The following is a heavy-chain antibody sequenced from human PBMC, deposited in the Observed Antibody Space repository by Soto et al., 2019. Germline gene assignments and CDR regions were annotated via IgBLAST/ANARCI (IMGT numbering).Heavy chain of an antibody. V-gene: IGHV4-34*01. CDR3: ARAVRRPEISFGGAIILFDP. CDR2: ISHSGST. CDR1: DGSFSGHY. J-gene: IGHJ5*02. Sequence: PSETLSLTCAVYDGSFSGHYWSWIRQPPGKGLEWIGEISHSGSTNYNPSHKGRATISVDTSKNQFSLKLSSVTAADTAVYYCARAVRRPEISFGGAIILFDPWGQGTLVTVSS. D-gene: IGHD3-16*01.